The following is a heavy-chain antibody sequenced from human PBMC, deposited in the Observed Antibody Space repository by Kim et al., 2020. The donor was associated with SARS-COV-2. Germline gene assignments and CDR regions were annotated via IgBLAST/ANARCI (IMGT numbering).Heavy chain of an antibody. J-gene: IGHJ3*02. CDR3: ARIRRVVAATLDAFDI. CDR2: IYYSGST. D-gene: IGHD2-15*01. Sequence: SETLSLTCTVSGGSISSYYWSWIRQPPGKGLEWIGYIYYSGSTNYNPSLKSRVTISVDTSKNQFSLKLSSVTAADTAVYYCARIRRVVAATLDAFDIWGQGTMVTVSS. CDR1: GGSISSYY. V-gene: IGHV4-59*01.